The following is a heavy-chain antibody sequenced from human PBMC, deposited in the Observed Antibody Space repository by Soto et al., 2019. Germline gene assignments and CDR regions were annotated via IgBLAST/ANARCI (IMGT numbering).Heavy chain of an antibody. CDR2: TYYRSKWYN. Sequence: SQTLSLTCAISGDSVSSNSAAWNSIRQSPSRGLEWLGRTYYRSKWYNDYAVSVKSRITINPDTSKNQFSLQLNSVTPEDTAVYYCAREQQLVDYYYYGMDVWGQGTTVTVSS. CDR3: AREQQLVDYYYYGMDV. J-gene: IGHJ6*02. CDR1: GDSVSSNSAA. D-gene: IGHD6-13*01. V-gene: IGHV6-1*01.